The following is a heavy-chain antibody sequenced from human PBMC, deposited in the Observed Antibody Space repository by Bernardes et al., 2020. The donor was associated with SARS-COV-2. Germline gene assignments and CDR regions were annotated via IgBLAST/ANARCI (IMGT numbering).Heavy chain of an antibody. V-gene: IGHV3-11*01. CDR3: AKEFCSGGRCYSYGMDV. Sequence: GGSLRLSCAASGFTFSDYYMSWIRQAPGKGLEWVSYISSSGSTIYYADSVKGRFTVSRDNSKNSLYLQMNSLRTEDTALYFCAKEFCSGGRCYSYGMDVWGQGTTVTVSS. J-gene: IGHJ6*02. CDR1: GFTFSDYY. CDR2: ISSSGSTI. D-gene: IGHD2-15*01.